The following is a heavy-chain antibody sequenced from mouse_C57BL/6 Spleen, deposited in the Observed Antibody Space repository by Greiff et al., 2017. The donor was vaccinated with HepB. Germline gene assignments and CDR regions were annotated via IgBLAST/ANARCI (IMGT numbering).Heavy chain of an antibody. CDR2: IDPEDGDT. Sequence: VQLQQSGAELVRPGASVKLSCTASGFNIKDYYMHWVKQRPEQGLEWIGRIDPEDGDTEYAPKFQGKATMTADTSSNTAYLQLSSLTSEDTAVYYCTTRDYDPDYYAMDYWGQGTSVTVSS. J-gene: IGHJ4*01. V-gene: IGHV14-1*01. CDR1: GFNIKDYY. D-gene: IGHD2-4*01. CDR3: TTRDYDPDYYAMDY.